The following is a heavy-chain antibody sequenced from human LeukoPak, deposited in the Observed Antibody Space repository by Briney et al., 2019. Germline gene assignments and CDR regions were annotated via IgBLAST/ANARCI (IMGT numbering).Heavy chain of an antibody. CDR3: ARHPRGYCTDGVCYGSDY. V-gene: IGHV5-51*01. J-gene: IGHJ4*02. D-gene: IGHD2-8*01. CDR1: GYTFSTYW. CDR2: VYPDKSES. Sequence: GESLKISCQGSGYTFSTYWIGWVRQMPGTGLERMGIVYPDKSESRYSPSFQGQVTISVDKSINTAYLQLSSLKASDTAVYYCARHPRGYCTDGVCYGSDYWGQGTLVTVSS.